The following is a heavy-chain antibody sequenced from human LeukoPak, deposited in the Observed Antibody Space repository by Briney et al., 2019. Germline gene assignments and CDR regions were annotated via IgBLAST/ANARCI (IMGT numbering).Heavy chain of an antibody. CDR1: GFTFLTYA. Sequence: GGSLRLSCAASGFTFLTYAMSWVRQAPGKGLEGVAFIWYDGSNKYYADSVKGRFTISRDNSENTLYLQMSSLRAEGTALYYCARDSGYGYNTFPTADYWGQGILVTVSS. CDR3: ARDSGYGYNTFPTADY. CDR2: IWYDGSNK. V-gene: IGHV3-33*08. J-gene: IGHJ4*02. D-gene: IGHD5-24*01.